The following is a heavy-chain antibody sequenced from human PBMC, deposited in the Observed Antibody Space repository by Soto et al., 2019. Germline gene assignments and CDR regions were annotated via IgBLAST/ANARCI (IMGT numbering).Heavy chain of an antibody. Sequence: QLRLQESGSGLVKPSQTLSLTCTVSGGSLSSGSFSWGWIRQPPGKGLKWIGYINYGGNTYYNPSPRRRTSTSRDMSTNHFPLKLGPVTAAATAVYYCARGGGSTDYVANYYFDYWGRGTPVTVSS. D-gene: IGHD4-17*01. V-gene: IGHV4-30-2*01. CDR1: GGSLSSGSFS. CDR3: ARGGGSTDYVANYYFDY. CDR2: INYGGNT. J-gene: IGHJ4*02.